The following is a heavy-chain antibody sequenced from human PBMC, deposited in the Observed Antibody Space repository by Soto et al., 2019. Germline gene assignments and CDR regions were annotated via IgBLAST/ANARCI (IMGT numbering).Heavy chain of an antibody. V-gene: IGHV1-18*01. CDR1: GYTFTSYG. CDR2: ISAYNGNT. D-gene: IGHD3-22*01. Sequence: QVQLVQSGAEVKKPGASVKVSCKASGYTFTSYGISWVRQAPGQGLEWMGWISAYNGNTNYAQKLQGRVTMTTDTSTSTAYMELRSLRSDDTAVYYCARQDYYDSSGYRADLDYWGQGTLVTFSS. CDR3: ARQDYYDSSGYRADLDY. J-gene: IGHJ4*02.